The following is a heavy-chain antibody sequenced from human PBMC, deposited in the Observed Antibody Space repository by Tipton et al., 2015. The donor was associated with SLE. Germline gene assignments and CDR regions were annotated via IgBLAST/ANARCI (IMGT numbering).Heavy chain of an antibody. V-gene: IGHV4-34*12. CDR3: ARAFTYDYWSAESGTPSLAHFDY. J-gene: IGHJ4*01. D-gene: IGHD3-3*01. CDR2: VFRGGST. CDR1: GDSLSGQY. Sequence: TLSLTCSVYGDSLSGQYWSWIRQPPGKGLEWIGEVFRGGSTNYSPSLESRVTITVDMSKNQFSLRLISVTAADTAVYFCARAFTYDYWSAESGTPSLAHFDYWGHGALVTVSS.